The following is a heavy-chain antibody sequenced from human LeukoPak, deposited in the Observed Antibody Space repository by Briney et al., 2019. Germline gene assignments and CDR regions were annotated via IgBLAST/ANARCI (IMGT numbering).Heavy chain of an antibody. Sequence: GGSLRLSCAASGFTFSSYAMSWVRQAPGKGLEWVSAISGSGGSTYYADSVKGRFTISRDNSKNTLYLQMNSLRAEDTAVYYCAKENEYYYGSGSLYYMDVWGKGTTVTVSS. J-gene: IGHJ6*03. CDR3: AKENEYYYGSGSLYYMDV. V-gene: IGHV3-23*01. CDR2: ISGSGGST. CDR1: GFTFSSYA. D-gene: IGHD3-10*01.